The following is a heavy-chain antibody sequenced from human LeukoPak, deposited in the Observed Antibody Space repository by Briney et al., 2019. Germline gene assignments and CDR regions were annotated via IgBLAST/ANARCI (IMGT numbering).Heavy chain of an antibody. CDR3: ARQSSTDYYYYGLDV. Sequence: SQTLSLTCAISGDRVSINSAAWNWIRQSPSRGLEWLGRTYYRSKWHYDYAESVKRRITVNPDTSKNQFSLQLNSVTPEDTAVYYCARQSSTDYYYYGLDVWGQGTTVAVSS. D-gene: IGHD1-1*01. CDR2: TYYRSKWHY. CDR1: GDRVSINSAA. J-gene: IGHJ6*02. V-gene: IGHV6-1*01.